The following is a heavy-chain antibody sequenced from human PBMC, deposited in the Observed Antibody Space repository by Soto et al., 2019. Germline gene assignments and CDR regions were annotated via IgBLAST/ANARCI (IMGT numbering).Heavy chain of an antibody. CDR2: IYCSGNT. CDR3: AREGGESSDGLYYFDS. V-gene: IGHV4-30-4*01. Sequence: TSETLSLTCTVSGGSTSSDNYWSWIRQPPGKGLEWIGHIYCSGNTDYNPSLKSRLAISIDTSKNQFSLKLSSVTAADTAVYFCAREGGESSDGLYYFDSWGQGSLVTVS. J-gene: IGHJ4*02. CDR1: GGSTSSDNY. D-gene: IGHD3-16*01.